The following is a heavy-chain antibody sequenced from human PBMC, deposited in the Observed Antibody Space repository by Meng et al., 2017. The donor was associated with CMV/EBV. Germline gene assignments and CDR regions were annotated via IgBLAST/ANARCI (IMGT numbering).Heavy chain of an antibody. CDR1: GFTFSSSW. CDR3: ARGSGYGANWFDP. J-gene: IGHJ5*02. CDR2: ISGDGSST. V-gene: IGHV3-74*01. Sequence: AASGFTFSSSWMHWVRQDTVKGLVWVSRISGDGSSTSYADSVKGRFTISRDNAKNTLYLQMNSLRGEDTAVYYCARGSGYGANWFDPCGQGTLVTVSS. D-gene: IGHD3-22*01.